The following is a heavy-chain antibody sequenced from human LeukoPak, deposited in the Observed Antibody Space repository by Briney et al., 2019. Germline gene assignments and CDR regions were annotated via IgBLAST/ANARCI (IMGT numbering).Heavy chain of an antibody. J-gene: IGHJ4*02. D-gene: IGHD3-10*01. V-gene: IGHV3-30-3*01. CDR1: GFTFSSYA. Sequence: PGRSLRPSCAASGFTFSSYAMYWFRQAPGKGLEWVAVISYDGGSNYYADSVKGRFTISRDNSKNTLYLQMNSLRAEDTAVYYCARGGDYYYGSGLLDYWGQGTLVTVSS. CDR2: ISYDGGSN. CDR3: ARGGDYYYGSGLLDY.